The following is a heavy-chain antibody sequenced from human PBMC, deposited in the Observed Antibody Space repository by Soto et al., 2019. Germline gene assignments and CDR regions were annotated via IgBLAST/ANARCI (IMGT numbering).Heavy chain of an antibody. Sequence: QVQLVESGGGVVQPGRSLRLSCAASGFTFSSYGMHWVRQAPGKGLEWVAVISYDGSNKYYADSVKGRFTISRDNSKNTLYLQMNSLRAEDTAVYYCARKAATPYWGQGTLVTVSS. V-gene: IGHV3-30*03. J-gene: IGHJ4*02. CDR3: ARKAATPY. CDR2: ISYDGSNK. D-gene: IGHD2-15*01. CDR1: GFTFSSYG.